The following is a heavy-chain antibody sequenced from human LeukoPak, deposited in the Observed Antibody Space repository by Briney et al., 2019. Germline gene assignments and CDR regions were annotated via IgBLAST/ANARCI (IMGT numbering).Heavy chain of an antibody. V-gene: IGHV4-4*07. CDR1: GGSISSYY. Sequence: SETLSLTCTVSGGSISSYYWSWIRQPAGKGLEWIGRIHTSGSTKYNPSLKSRVTMSVDTSKNQFSLKLSSVTAADTAVYYCARDAAQYCSGGSCYYGKWFDPWGQGTLVTVSS. CDR2: IHTSGST. CDR3: ARDAAQYCSGGSCYYGKWFDP. J-gene: IGHJ5*02. D-gene: IGHD2-15*01.